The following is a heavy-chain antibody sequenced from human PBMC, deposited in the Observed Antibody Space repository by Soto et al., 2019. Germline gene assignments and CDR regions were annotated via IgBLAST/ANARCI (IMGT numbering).Heavy chain of an antibody. Sequence: WETLSLTCTVSGASLSGFYWSWTRMSAGKGLEWIGRIYASGTADYNPSLKSRVMMSVDTSKKQFSLKLRAVTAADTAVYDCVRDATKTLRDWFDPWGQGTSVTVSS. J-gene: IGHJ5*02. CDR1: GASLSGFY. CDR3: VRDATKTLRDWFDP. D-gene: IGHD1-1*01. CDR2: IYASGTA. V-gene: IGHV4-4*07.